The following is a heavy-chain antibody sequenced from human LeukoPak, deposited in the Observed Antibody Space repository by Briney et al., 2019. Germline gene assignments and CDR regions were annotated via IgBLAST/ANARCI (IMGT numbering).Heavy chain of an antibody. D-gene: IGHD1-26*01. CDR1: GFTFSSYS. CDR3: AKDRSIGTYYTFDS. J-gene: IGHJ4*02. CDR2: ISSSSSYI. V-gene: IGHV3-21*04. Sequence: GGSLRLSCAASGFTFSSYSMNWVRQAPGKGLEWVSSISSSSSYIYYADSVKGRFTISRDNSKNTLYLQMSSLTAKDTAVYYCAKDRSIGTYYTFDSWGQGTLVTVSS.